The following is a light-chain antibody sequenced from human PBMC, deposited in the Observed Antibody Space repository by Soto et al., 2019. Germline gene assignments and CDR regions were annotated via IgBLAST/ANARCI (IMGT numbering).Light chain of an antibody. Sequence: EIVLTQSPATLSLSPGERATLSCRASQSVSSYLAWYQQKPGQAPRLLIYDATNRATGIPARFSGSGSGTDFTLTIIILEPEDFAVYYCQQRSNWPPYTFGQGTKLEIK. CDR2: DAT. CDR3: QQRSNWPPYT. J-gene: IGKJ2*01. V-gene: IGKV3-11*01. CDR1: QSVSSY.